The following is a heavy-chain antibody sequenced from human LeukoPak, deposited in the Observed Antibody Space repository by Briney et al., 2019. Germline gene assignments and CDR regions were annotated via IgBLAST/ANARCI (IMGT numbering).Heavy chain of an antibody. Sequence: PGGSLRLSCAASGFTFSSYSMNWVRQAPGKGLEWVSSISSSSSYIYYADSVKGRFTISRDNAKNSLYLQMNSLRAEDTAVCYCARDVIYCSGGSCDNWFDPWGQGTLVTVSS. CDR2: ISSSSSYI. CDR1: GFTFSSYS. D-gene: IGHD2-15*01. CDR3: ARDVIYCSGGSCDNWFDP. V-gene: IGHV3-21*01. J-gene: IGHJ5*02.